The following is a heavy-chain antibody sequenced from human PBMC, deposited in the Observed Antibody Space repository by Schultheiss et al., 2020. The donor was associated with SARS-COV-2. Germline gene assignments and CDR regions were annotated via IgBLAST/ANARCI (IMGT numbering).Heavy chain of an antibody. Sequence: GESLKISCAASGFTFSSYAMSWVRQAPGKGLEWVAVIWYDGSNKYYADSVKGRFTISRDNAKNSLYLQMNSLRAEDTAVYYCARGRPITMVRGVKVSGWFDPWGQGTLVTVSS. V-gene: IGHV3-33*08. J-gene: IGHJ5*02. CDR2: IWYDGSNK. D-gene: IGHD3-10*01. CDR3: ARGRPITMVRGVKVSGWFDP. CDR1: GFTFSSYA.